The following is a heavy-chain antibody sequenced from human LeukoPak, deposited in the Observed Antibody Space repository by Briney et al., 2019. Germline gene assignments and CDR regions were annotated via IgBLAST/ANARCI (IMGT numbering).Heavy chain of an antibody. D-gene: IGHD6-13*01. CDR1: GFTVSSNY. Sequence: PGGSLRLSCAASGFTVSSNYMSWVRQAPGKGLEWVSFIRYDGSNKYYADSVKGRFTISRDNSKNTLYLQMNSLRAEDTAVYYCAKKGSSWYYFDYWGQGTLVTVSS. CDR2: IRYDGSNK. CDR3: AKKGSSWYYFDY. J-gene: IGHJ4*02. V-gene: IGHV3-30*02.